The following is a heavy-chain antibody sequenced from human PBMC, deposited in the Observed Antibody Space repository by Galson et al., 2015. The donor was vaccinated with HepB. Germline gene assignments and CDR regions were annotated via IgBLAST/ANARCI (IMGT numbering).Heavy chain of an antibody. Sequence: LRLSCAASGFTFSTNAMNWVRQAPGKGLEWVSHIRSSSSPIYYADSVKGRFTISRDNAKNSLYLQMNSLRAEDTAVYYCASQAGTYPKRDGMDVWGQGTTVTVSS. CDR3: ASQAGTYPKRDGMDV. J-gene: IGHJ6*02. CDR1: GFTFSTNA. CDR2: IRSSSSPI. V-gene: IGHV3-48*01. D-gene: IGHD6-25*01.